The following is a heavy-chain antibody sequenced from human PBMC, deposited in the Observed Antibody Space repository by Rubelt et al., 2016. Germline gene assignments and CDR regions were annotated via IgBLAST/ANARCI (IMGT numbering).Heavy chain of an antibody. J-gene: IGHJ4*02. Sequence: QVQLHESGPGLVKSSETLSLTCTVSGGSISSYYWSWIRQPPGKGLEWIGDIHYSGGTNYSPSPKSRVTISGDTPKNRFSLKLTSVTAADTAVYYCVRANYFDYWGQGTLVTVSS. CDR2: IHYSGGT. V-gene: IGHV4-59*01. CDR3: VRANYFDY. CDR1: GGSISSYY.